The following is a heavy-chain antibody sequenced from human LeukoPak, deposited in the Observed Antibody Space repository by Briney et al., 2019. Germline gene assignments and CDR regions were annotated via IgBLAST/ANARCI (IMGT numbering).Heavy chain of an antibody. V-gene: IGHV1-2*02. CDR3: ARVARDEYHDILTGYYSPHFDY. CDR1: GYTFTGYY. D-gene: IGHD3-9*01. Sequence: GASVKVSCKASGYTFTGYYMHWVRQAPGQGLEWMGWINPNSGGTNYAQKFQGRVTMTRDTSISTAYMELSRLRSDDTAVYHCARVARDEYHDILTGYYSPHFDYWGQGTLVTVSS. CDR2: INPNSGGT. J-gene: IGHJ4*02.